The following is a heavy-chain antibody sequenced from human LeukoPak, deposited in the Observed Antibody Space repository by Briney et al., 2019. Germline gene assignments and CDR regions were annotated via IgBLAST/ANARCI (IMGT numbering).Heavy chain of an antibody. Sequence: GGSLRLSCAASGFSFGSYSMHWARQVPGKGLEWVAVIWYDGSNEDYADSVKGRFTISRDNAKNSLYLQMNSLRAEDTAVYYCARDYDYGGGFDYWGQGTLVTVSS. D-gene: IGHD4-17*01. V-gene: IGHV3-33*01. CDR2: IWYDGSNE. CDR3: ARDYDYGGGFDY. J-gene: IGHJ4*02. CDR1: GFSFGSYS.